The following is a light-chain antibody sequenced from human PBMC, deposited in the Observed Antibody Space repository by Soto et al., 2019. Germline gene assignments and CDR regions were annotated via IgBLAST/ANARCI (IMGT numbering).Light chain of an antibody. J-gene: IGKJ4*01. V-gene: IGKV1-5*03. CDR3: QQYNTYPLT. Sequence: DIPTTQSPSTLSASVGERVTITCRASQSITTWLAWYQQKPGKAPKLLIYKASSLEGGVPSRFSGSGSGTEFNITISSLQPDDFATYYCQQYNTYPLTFGGGTTVEIK. CDR1: QSITTW. CDR2: KAS.